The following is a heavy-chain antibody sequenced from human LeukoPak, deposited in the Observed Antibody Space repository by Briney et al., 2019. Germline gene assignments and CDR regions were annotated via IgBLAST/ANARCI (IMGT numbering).Heavy chain of an antibody. J-gene: IGHJ4*02. CDR3: ARGRRPYSRRFDY. D-gene: IGHD2-15*01. CDR2: IIPIFGTA. V-gene: IGHV1-69*13. CDR1: GGTFSSYA. Sequence: GASVKVSCKASGGTFSSYAISWVRQAPGQGLEWMGGIIPIFGTANYAQKFQGRVTITADESTSTAYMELSSLRSEDTAVYYCARGRRPYSRRFDYWGQGTLVTVSS.